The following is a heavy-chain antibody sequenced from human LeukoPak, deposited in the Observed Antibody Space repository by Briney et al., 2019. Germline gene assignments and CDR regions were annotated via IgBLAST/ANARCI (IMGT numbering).Heavy chain of an antibody. CDR3: AREFSGSNYGFPFDY. V-gene: IGHV3-48*01. J-gene: IGHJ4*02. CDR1: GFTFSSYA. D-gene: IGHD1-26*01. CDR2: ISSSSSTI. Sequence: GGSLRLSCAASGFTFSSYAMNWVRQAPGKGLEWVSYISSSSSTIYYADSVKGRFTISRDNAKNSLYLQMNSLRAEDTAVYYCAREFSGSNYGFPFDYWGQGTLVTVSS.